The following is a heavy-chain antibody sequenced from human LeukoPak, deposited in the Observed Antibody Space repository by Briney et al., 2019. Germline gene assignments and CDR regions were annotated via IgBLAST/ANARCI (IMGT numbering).Heavy chain of an antibody. CDR3: ARHHHTYSGFYDY. D-gene: IGHD5-12*01. CDR2: IYYSGST. V-gene: IGHV4-31*03. J-gene: IGHJ4*02. Sequence: SQTLSLTCTVSGGSISSGGYYWSWIRQHPGKGLEWIGYIYYSGSTNYNPSLKSRVTISVDTSKNHFSLKLSSVTAADTAVYYCARHHHTYSGFYDYWGQGTLVTVSS. CDR1: GGSISSGGYY.